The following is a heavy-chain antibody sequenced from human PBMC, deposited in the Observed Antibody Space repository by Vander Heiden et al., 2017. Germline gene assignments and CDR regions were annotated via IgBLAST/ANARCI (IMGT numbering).Heavy chain of an antibody. CDR2: IYYSGST. CDR1: GGPLSSGDYY. CDR3: ARAALWFGELLYYFDY. Sequence: QVPPQESGPGLVKPSQPLSLTCTVSGGPLSSGDYYWSWIRQPPGKGLEWIGYIYYSGSTYYNPSLKSRVTISVDTSKNQFSLKLSSVTAADTAVYYCARAALWFGELLYYFDYWGQGTLVTVSS. V-gene: IGHV4-30-4*01. D-gene: IGHD3-10*01. J-gene: IGHJ4*02.